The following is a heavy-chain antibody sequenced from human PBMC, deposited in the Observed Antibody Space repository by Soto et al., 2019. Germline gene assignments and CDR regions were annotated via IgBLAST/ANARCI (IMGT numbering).Heavy chain of an antibody. CDR1: GFTFGDYA. Sequence: PGGSLRLSCTASGFTFGDYAMSWVRQAPGKGLEWVGFIRSKAYGGTTEYAASVKGRFTISRDDSKSIAYLQMNSLKTEDTAVYYCTRAGSSSSGGFDYWGQGTLVTV. D-gene: IGHD6-6*01. V-gene: IGHV3-49*04. J-gene: IGHJ4*02. CDR2: IRSKAYGGTT. CDR3: TRAGSSSSGGFDY.